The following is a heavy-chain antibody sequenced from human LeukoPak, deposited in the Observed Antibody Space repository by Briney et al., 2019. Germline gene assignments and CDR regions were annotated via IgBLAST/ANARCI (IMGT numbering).Heavy chain of an antibody. CDR1: GFTFSSYA. V-gene: IGHV3-23*01. J-gene: IGHJ4*02. CDR3: AKIRSGSWEALGY. Sequence: GGSLRLSCAASGFTFSSYAMSWVRQAPGKGPEWVSAISGSGGSTYYADSVKGRFTISRDNSKNTLYLQMNSLRAEDTAVYYCAKIRSGSWEALGYWGQGTLVTVSS. D-gene: IGHD6-13*01. CDR2: ISGSGGST.